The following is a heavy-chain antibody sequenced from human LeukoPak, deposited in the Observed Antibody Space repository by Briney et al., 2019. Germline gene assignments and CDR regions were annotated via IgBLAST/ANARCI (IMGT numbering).Heavy chain of an antibody. V-gene: IGHV4-39*07. CDR1: GGSICSSSYY. Sequence: SSETLSLTCTVSGGSICSSSYYWGWIRQPPGKGLEWIGSIYYSGSTYYNPSLKSRVTISVDTSKNQFSLKLSSVTAADTAVYYCAREKNTIFGVVIGWEDCWGQGTLVTVSS. CDR2: IYYSGST. D-gene: IGHD3-3*01. CDR3: AREKNTIFGVVIGWEDC. J-gene: IGHJ4*02.